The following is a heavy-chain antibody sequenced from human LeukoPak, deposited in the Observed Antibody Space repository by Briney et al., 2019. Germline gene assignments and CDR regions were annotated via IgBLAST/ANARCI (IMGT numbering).Heavy chain of an antibody. V-gene: IGHV3-33*01. D-gene: IGHD6-19*01. CDR2: IWLDGSAT. J-gene: IGHJ4*02. Sequence: PGGSLRLSCAASGFVFSNYDMHWVRQAPGKGLEWVAIIWLDGSATYYGDSVKGRFTVSRDNAKNSLYLQMDSLRAEDTAVYYCARGGRIAVAGSDYWGQGTLVTVSS. CDR1: GFVFSNYD. CDR3: ARGGRIAVAGSDY.